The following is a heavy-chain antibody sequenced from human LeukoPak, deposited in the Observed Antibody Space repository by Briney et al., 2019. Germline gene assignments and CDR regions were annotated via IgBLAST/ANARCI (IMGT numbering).Heavy chain of an antibody. CDR1: GFTFSSYW. Sequence: GGSLRLSCAASGFTFSSYWMHWVRQAPGKGLVWVSRINSDGSSTSYADSVKGRFTISRDNAKNTLYLQMNSLRAEDTAVYYCAILIAAAGTRAFDIWGQGTMVTVSS. CDR3: AILIAAAGTRAFDI. V-gene: IGHV3-74*01. CDR2: INSDGSST. D-gene: IGHD6-13*01. J-gene: IGHJ3*02.